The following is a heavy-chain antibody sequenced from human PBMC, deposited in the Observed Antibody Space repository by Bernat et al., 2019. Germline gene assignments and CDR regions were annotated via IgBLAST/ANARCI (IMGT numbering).Heavy chain of an antibody. CDR3: ARGYYDSPDV. J-gene: IGHJ6*02. V-gene: IGHV3-74*02. D-gene: IGHD3-22*01. CDR1: GLTFSNYG. Sequence: VQMVESGGGVVQPGRSLRLSCVASGLTFSNYGMHWVCQAPGKGVVWVSRINGDGGSTSHADSVKGLFTISRDNAKNTLYLHMDSLRAEDTAVYYCARGYYDSPDVWGQGTTVTVSS. CDR2: INGDGGST.